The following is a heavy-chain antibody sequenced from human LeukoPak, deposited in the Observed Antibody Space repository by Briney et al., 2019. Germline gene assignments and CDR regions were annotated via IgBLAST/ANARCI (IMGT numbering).Heavy chain of an antibody. J-gene: IGHJ4*02. CDR3: ARDRGRFGEFDY. D-gene: IGHD3-10*01. Sequence: PSETLSLTCAVYGGSFSAYYWSWIRQPPGKGLEWIGYIYYSGSTNYNPSLKSRVTISVDTSKNQFSLKLSSVTAADTAVYYCARDRGRFGEFDYWGQGTPVTVSS. CDR2: IYYSGST. CDR1: GGSFSAYY. V-gene: IGHV4-59*01.